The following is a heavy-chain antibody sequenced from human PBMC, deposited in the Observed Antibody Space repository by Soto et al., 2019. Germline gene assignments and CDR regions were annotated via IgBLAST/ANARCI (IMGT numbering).Heavy chain of an antibody. J-gene: IGHJ4*02. CDR1: GFTFSSYC. Sequence: EVQLVESGGGLVQPGGSLRLSCAASGFTFSSYCMHWVRQAPGKGLVWVSRINSDGSSTSYADSVKGRFTISRDNAKNTLYLQMNSLRAEATAVYYCVRTSLVVAAATREDYWGQGTLVTVSS. D-gene: IGHD2-15*01. CDR3: VRTSLVVAAATREDY. V-gene: IGHV3-74*01. CDR2: INSDGSST.